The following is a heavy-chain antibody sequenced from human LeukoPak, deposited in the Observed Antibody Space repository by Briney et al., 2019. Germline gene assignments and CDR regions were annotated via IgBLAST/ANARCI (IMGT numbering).Heavy chain of an antibody. J-gene: IGHJ3*02. CDR1: GFTFINAW. V-gene: IGHV3-15*01. D-gene: IGHD3-10*01. CDR3: AKDLPLWFGELLYGDAFDI. CDR2: IKAKAHGGTI. Sequence: PGGSLRLSCAASGFTFINAWMAWVRQAPGKGLEWVGRIKAKAHGGTIEYAAPVKGRFTISRDDSKNTLYLQMNSLKTEDTAVYYCAKDLPLWFGELLYGDAFDIWGQGTMVTVSS.